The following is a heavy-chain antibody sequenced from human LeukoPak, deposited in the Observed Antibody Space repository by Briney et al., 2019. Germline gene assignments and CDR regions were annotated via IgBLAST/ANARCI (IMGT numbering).Heavy chain of an antibody. J-gene: IGHJ4*02. Sequence: GGSLRLSCAASGFTFSSYGMHWVRQAPGKGLEWVAVISYDGSNKYYADSVKGRFTISRDNSKNTLYLQMNSLRAEDTAVYYCAKPSAQEYGDYAYFDYWGQGTLVTVSS. CDR3: AKPSAQEYGDYAYFDY. V-gene: IGHV3-30*18. CDR2: ISYDGSNK. D-gene: IGHD4-17*01. CDR1: GFTFSSYG.